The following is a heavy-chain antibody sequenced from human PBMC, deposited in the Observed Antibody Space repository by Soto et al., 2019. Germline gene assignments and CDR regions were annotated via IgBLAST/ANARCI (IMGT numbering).Heavy chain of an antibody. D-gene: IGHD3-10*01. CDR1: GFTLSGRS. CDR2: IDNAGTDS. J-gene: IGHJ6*04. Sequence: EVQLVESGGGLVQPGGSLRLSCAASGFTLSGRSMHWVRQAPGKGLVWVSGIDNAGTDSTYADSVKGRFTSSRDNAKNMLYLQMNSLRVEDTAVYYCARGWFGPDVWGKGTGVTVSS. V-gene: IGHV3-74*01. CDR3: ARGWFGPDV.